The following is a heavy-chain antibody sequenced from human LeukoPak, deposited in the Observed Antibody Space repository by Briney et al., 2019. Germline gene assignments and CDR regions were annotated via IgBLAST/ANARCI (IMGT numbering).Heavy chain of an antibody. V-gene: IGHV4-59*01. J-gene: IGHJ4*02. CDR3: ARGVGAIAYFDY. Sequence: SETLSLTCTVSGGSISSYYWSWIRQPPGKGLEWIGYIYYSGSTNYNPSLKSRVTISVDTSKNQFSLKLSSVTAADTAVYYCARGVGAIAYFDYWGQGTLVTVS. CDR2: IYYSGST. D-gene: IGHD1-26*01. CDR1: GGSISSYY.